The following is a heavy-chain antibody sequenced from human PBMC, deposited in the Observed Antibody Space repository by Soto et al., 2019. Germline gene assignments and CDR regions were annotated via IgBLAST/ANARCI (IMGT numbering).Heavy chain of an antibody. CDR3: VRGRNGPIPTRPLFDS. V-gene: IGHV3-33*01. Sequence: QVQLVESGGGVVQPGTSLTLSCTASGFTFSHYGMHWVRQAPGKGLEWVAITWSDGIKKYYGDSVKGRFTISRDNYKNKLFLQMNGLRAEDTAVDYCVRGRNGPIPTRPLFDSWGQGTLVTVSS. CDR2: TWSDGIKK. CDR1: GFTFSHYG. J-gene: IGHJ4*02. D-gene: IGHD1-1*01.